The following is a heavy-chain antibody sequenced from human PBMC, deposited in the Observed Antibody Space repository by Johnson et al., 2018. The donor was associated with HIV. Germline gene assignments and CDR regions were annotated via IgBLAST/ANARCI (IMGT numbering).Heavy chain of an antibody. Sequence: VQLVESGGGLVQPGGSLGLSFAASGFTFNNYAMTWVRQAPGKGLEWVSYISSSGSTIYYADSVKGRFTISRDTAKNSLYLQMNSLRAEDTALYYCARRSGITMISGDAFDIWGQGTMVTVSS. CDR2: ISSSGSTI. J-gene: IGHJ3*02. CDR1: GFTFNNYA. V-gene: IGHV3-48*04. D-gene: IGHD3-22*01. CDR3: ARRSGITMISGDAFDI.